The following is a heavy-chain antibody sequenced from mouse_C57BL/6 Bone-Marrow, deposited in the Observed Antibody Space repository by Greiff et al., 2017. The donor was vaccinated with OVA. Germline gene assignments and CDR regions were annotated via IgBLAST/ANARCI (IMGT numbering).Heavy chain of an antibody. J-gene: IGHJ2*01. V-gene: IGHV6-6*01. CDR3: TRVYYGNLYYFDY. D-gene: IGHD2-1*01. CDR1: GFTFSDAW. CDR2: IRNKANNHAT. Sequence: EVQVVESGGGLVQPGGSMKLSCAASGFTFSDAWMDWVRQSPEKGLEWVAEIRNKANNHATYYAESVKGRFTISRDDSKSSVYLQMNSLRAEDTGIYYCTRVYYGNLYYFDYWGQGTTLTVSS.